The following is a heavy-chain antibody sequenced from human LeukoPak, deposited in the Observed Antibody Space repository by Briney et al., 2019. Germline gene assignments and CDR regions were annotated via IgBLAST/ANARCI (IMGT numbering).Heavy chain of an antibody. D-gene: IGHD3-22*01. V-gene: IGHV1-69*05. J-gene: IGHJ3*02. Sequence: GASVKVSCKASGGTFSSYAISWVRQAPGQGLEWMGGIIPIFGTANYAQKLQGRVTITTDESTSTAYMELSSLRSEDTAVYYCARDLRGYYYDSSGYYSHDAFDIWGQGTMVTVSS. CDR3: ARDLRGYYYDSSGYYSHDAFDI. CDR2: IIPIFGTA. CDR1: GGTFSSYA.